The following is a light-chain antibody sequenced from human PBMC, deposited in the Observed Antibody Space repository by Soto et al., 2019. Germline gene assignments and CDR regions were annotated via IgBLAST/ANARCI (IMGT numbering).Light chain of an antibody. CDR2: GAS. J-gene: IGKJ1*01. Sequence: EIVFSETTRRLSFSPFERATLSCRASQSVSNNYLAWYQQKPGQAPRLLIYGASSRATGIPNRFSGSGSGTDFTLTISRLEPEDFAVYYCQQYGNSPQTFGQGGMVDI. CDR3: QQYGNSPQT. CDR1: QSVSNNY. V-gene: IGKV3-20*01.